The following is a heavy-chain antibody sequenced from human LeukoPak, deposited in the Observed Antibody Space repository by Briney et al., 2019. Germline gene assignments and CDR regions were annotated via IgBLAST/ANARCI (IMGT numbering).Heavy chain of an antibody. CDR1: GGSFSNFY. CDR2: IYYSGSI. J-gene: IGHJ4*02. V-gene: IGHV4-59*01. CDR3: ARGFDSKSTYFDY. Sequence: PSETLSLTCTVSGGSFSNFYWNWIRQPPGKGLEWIGYIYYSGSINYNPSLTSRLAISVDTSKNQFSLSLNSVTAADTAIYYCARGFDSKSTYFDYWGQGTLVTVSS. D-gene: IGHD5-12*01.